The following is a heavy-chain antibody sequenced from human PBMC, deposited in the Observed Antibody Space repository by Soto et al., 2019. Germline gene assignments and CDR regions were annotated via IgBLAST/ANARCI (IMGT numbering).Heavy chain of an antibody. CDR2: IIPIFGTA. D-gene: IGHD2-2*01. CDR1: GGTFSSYA. Sequence: GASVKVSCKASGGTFSSYAISWVRQAPGQGLEWMGGIIPIFGTANYAQKFQGRVTITADESTSTAYMELSSLRSEDTAVYYCARDITRRDIVVVPAASALKLDSWGQGTRVTVSS. CDR3: ARDITRRDIVVVPAASALKLDS. V-gene: IGHV1-69*13. J-gene: IGHJ5*01.